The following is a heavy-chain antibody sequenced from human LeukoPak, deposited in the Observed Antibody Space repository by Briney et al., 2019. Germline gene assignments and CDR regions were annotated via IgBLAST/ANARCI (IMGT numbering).Heavy chain of an antibody. CDR3: ARAQYYYDSYPIDFDS. V-gene: IGHV3-48*02. J-gene: IGHJ4*02. D-gene: IGHD3-22*01. CDR2: INCTSTI. CDR1: DFTFSSYS. Sequence: GASLRLSCAASDFTFSSYSMNWVRQAPGKGLEWVSLINCTSTIYYADSVKGRFTLSRDNAKNSLYLQMNSLRDEDTAVYYCARAQYYYDSYPIDFDSWGQGTLVTVSS.